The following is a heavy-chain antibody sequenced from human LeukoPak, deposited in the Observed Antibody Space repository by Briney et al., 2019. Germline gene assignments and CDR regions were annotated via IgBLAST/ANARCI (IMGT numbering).Heavy chain of an antibody. CDR1: GFTFSSYS. D-gene: IGHD2-2*01. CDR2: ISSSSSYI. Sequence: GGSLRLSCAASGFTFSSYSMNWVRQAPGKGLEWVSSISSSSSYIYYADSVKGRFTISRDNAKNSLYLQMNSLRAEDTAVYYCARDKGYCSSTSCYGPYYYMDVWGKGTTVTVSS. J-gene: IGHJ6*03. V-gene: IGHV3-21*01. CDR3: ARDKGYCSSTSCYGPYYYMDV.